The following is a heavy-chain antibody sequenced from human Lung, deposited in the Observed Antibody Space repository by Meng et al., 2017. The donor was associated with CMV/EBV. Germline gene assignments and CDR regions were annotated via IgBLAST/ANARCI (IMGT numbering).Heavy chain of an antibody. J-gene: IGHJ4*02. CDR3: ARESSGYYNY. CDR1: GFTFSSYA. V-gene: IGHV3-30-3*01. CDR2: ISYDGSNK. Sequence: SCAASGFTFSSYAMHWVRQAPGKGLEWVAVISYDGSNKYYADSVKGRFTISRDNSKNTLYLQMNSLRAEDTAVYYCARESSGYYNYWGQGTLVTVSS. D-gene: IGHD3-22*01.